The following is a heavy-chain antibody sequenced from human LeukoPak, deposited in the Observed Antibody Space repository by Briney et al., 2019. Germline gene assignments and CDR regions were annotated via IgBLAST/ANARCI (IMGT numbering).Heavy chain of an antibody. Sequence: SETLSLTCTVSGGSISSYYWSWIRQPPGKGLEWIGYIYYSGGTNYNPSLKSRVTISVDTSKNQFSLKLSSVTAADTAVYYCARHSWHYYYYYGMDVWGQGTTVTVSS. CDR2: IYYSGGT. J-gene: IGHJ6*02. V-gene: IGHV4-59*08. D-gene: IGHD2-15*01. CDR1: GGSISSYY. CDR3: ARHSWHYYYYYGMDV.